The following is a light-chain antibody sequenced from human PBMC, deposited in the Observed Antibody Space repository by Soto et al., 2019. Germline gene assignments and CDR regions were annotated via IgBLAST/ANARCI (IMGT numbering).Light chain of an antibody. CDR1: QGISSY. Sequence: AIRMTQSPSSFSASTGDRVTITCRASQGISSYLAWYQQKPGKAPKLLIYAASTLQSGVPSRFSGSGSGTDFTLTISCLQSVDFATYYCHQYYSYPPTFGQGTKLEIK. CDR3: HQYYSYPPT. CDR2: AAS. J-gene: IGKJ2*01. V-gene: IGKV1-8*01.